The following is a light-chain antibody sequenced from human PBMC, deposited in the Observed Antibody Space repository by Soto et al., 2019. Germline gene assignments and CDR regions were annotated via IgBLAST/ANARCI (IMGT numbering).Light chain of an antibody. CDR2: DAS. CDR1: QSVGSN. V-gene: IGKV3-11*01. J-gene: IGKJ4*01. Sequence: EIVLTQSPATLSLSPGERATLSYRASQSVGSNLAWYQQKPGQAPRLLIYDASKRATGIPARFSGSGSGTDFTLTVSSLESEDFAVYYCQQRSKWPLTFGGGTKVEIK. CDR3: QQRSKWPLT.